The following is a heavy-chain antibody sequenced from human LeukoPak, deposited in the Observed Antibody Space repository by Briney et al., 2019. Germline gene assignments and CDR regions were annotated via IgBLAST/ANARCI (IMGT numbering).Heavy chain of an antibody. J-gene: IGHJ6*03. Sequence: SQTLSLACTVSGGSISSGSYYWSWIRQPAGKGLEWIGRIYTSGSTKYNPSLKSRVTISVDTSKNQFSLKLSSVTAADTAVYYCARDSGGSYLSHYYYYMDVWGKGTTVTVSS. V-gene: IGHV4-61*02. CDR3: ARDSGGSYLSHYYYYMDV. CDR2: IYTSGST. CDR1: GGSISSGSYY. D-gene: IGHD1-26*01.